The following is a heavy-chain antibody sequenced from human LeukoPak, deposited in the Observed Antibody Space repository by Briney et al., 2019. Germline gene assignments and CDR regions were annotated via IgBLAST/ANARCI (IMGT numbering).Heavy chain of an antibody. CDR3: AKDPGAPLLRYQQGDYYYMDV. Sequence: PGGSLRLSCAASGFTFSSYSINWVRQAPGKGLEWVSSISSSSRSINYADSVKGRFTISRDNAKNSVYLQMNSLRAEDTAVYYCAKDPGAPLLRYQQGDYYYMDVWGKGTTVTISS. D-gene: IGHD3-9*01. CDR1: GFTFSSYS. J-gene: IGHJ6*03. CDR2: ISSSSRSI. V-gene: IGHV3-21*01.